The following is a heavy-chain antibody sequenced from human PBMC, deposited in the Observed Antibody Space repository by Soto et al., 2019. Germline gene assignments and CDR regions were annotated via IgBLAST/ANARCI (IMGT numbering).Heavy chain of an antibody. J-gene: IGHJ4*02. CDR3: AKDMIEGFDY. CDR1: GFTFSSYG. Sequence: GGSLRLSCAASGFTFSSYGMHWVRQAPGKGLEWVAVISYDGSNKYYADSVKGRFTTSRDNSKNTLYLQMNSLRAEDTAMYYCAKDMIEGFDYWGQGTLVTVSS. V-gene: IGHV3-30*18. D-gene: IGHD3-16*01. CDR2: ISYDGSNK.